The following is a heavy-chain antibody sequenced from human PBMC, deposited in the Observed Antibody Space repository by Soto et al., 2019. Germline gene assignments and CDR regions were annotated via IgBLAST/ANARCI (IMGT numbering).Heavy chain of an antibody. V-gene: IGHV3-30*18. CDR1: GFTFSSYG. D-gene: IGHD3-10*01. Sequence: QVQLVESGAGVVQPGRSLRLSCAASGFTFSSYGMHWVRQAPGKGLEWVAVISYDGSNKYYADSVKGRFTISRDNSKNTRYLQMIRLRAEYAAEYYRAKTEGSVSSDPGPFDYWGQVTLVTVSS. CDR3: AKTEGSVSSDPGPFDY. CDR2: ISYDGSNK. J-gene: IGHJ4*02.